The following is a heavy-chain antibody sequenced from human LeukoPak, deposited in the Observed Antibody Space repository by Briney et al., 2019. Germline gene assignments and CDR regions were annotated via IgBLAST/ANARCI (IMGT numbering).Heavy chain of an antibody. V-gene: IGHV4-39*07. Sequence: KPSETLSLTCTVSGGSISSYYWAWIRQPPGKGLEWIGTIYYSGATYYNPSLKRRVTLSVHTSKNQFSLRLSSVTAADTAVYYCARESRWNDVSDDAFDIWGQGTAVTVSS. CDR2: IYYSGAT. CDR3: ARESRWNDVSDDAFDI. J-gene: IGHJ3*02. D-gene: IGHD1-1*01. CDR1: GGSISSYY.